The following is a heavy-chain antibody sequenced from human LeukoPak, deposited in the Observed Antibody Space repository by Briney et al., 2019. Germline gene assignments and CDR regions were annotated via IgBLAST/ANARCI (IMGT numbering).Heavy chain of an antibody. V-gene: IGHV1-18*04. CDR2: ISAYNGNT. CDR3: ARDPWSPRRFGSKAGFDY. J-gene: IGHJ4*02. D-gene: IGHD3-10*01. CDR1: GYTFTSYG. Sequence: GASVKVSCKASGYTFTSYGISWVRQAPGQGLEWMGWISAYNGNTNYAQKFQGRVTMTTDTSTSTAYMELRSLRSDDTAVYYCARDPWSPRRFGSKAGFDYWGQGTLVTVSS.